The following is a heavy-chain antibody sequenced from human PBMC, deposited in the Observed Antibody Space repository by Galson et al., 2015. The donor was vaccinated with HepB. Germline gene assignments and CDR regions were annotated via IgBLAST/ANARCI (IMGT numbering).Heavy chain of an antibody. D-gene: IGHD6-6*01. CDR1: GYTFTRYD. Sequence: SVKVSCKASGYTFTRYDINWVRQATGQGLEWMGWMNPNSGNTGYAQKFQGRVTMTRNTSISTAYMELSSLRSEDTAVYYCARVEYSSSSYHYYYYMDVWGKGTTVTVSS. J-gene: IGHJ6*03. CDR3: ARVEYSSSSYHYYYYMDV. V-gene: IGHV1-8*01. CDR2: MNPNSGNT.